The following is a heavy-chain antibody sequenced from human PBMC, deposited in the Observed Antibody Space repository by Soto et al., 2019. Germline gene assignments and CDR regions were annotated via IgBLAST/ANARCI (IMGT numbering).Heavy chain of an antibody. D-gene: IGHD5-12*01. Sequence: WGSLRLSCAASGFTFSSYAMSWVRQAPGKGLEWVSAISGSGGSRYYADSVKGRLTISRDNSKNKLYLQMISLRAEDTAVYYCAKGTDIVATSFDYWGQGALVTVSS. CDR2: ISGSGGSR. CDR3: AKGTDIVATSFDY. V-gene: IGHV3-23*01. J-gene: IGHJ4*01. CDR1: GFTFSSYA.